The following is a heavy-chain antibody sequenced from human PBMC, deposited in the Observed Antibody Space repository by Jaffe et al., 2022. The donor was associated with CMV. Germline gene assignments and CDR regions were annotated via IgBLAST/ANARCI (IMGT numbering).Heavy chain of an antibody. Sequence: QLQLQESGPGLVKPSETLSLTCSVSGGAISTYYWSWIRQPPGKGLEWLGYIHDSGSTKYNPSLKSRVTMFVDTSKNQFSLRLTSVTAADTAVYYCARWIGPYFDFWGQGNLVTVSS. CDR3: ARWIGPYFDF. D-gene: IGHD2-2*03. J-gene: IGHJ4*02. CDR1: GGAISTYY. CDR2: IHDSGST. V-gene: IGHV4-59*01.